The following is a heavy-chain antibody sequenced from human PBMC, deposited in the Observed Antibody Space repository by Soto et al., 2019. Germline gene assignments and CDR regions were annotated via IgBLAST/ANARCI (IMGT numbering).Heavy chain of an antibody. CDR1: GFTVSTYG. D-gene: IGHD2-8*02. J-gene: IGHJ4*02. CDR2: ISRDGGTK. Sequence: QVQLVESGGGVVQPGRSLRLSCAVSGFTVSTYGMHWVRQAPGKGLEWVAVISRDGGTKYYADSVKGRFTISRDNSRNTLFLEMNSLRRDEMAVYYCTGEVASGYWGQGTLVTVSS. CDR3: TGEVASGY. V-gene: IGHV3-30*03.